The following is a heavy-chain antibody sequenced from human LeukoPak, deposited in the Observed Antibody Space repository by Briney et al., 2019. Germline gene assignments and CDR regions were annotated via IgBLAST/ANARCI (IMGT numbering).Heavy chain of an antibody. J-gene: IGHJ4*02. D-gene: IGHD1-26*01. CDR3: ATISRSVSYHFDY. CDR2: INGDGRDT. Sequence: GWSLRLSCAASGFTFSTYWMHWVRQAPGKELVGVSRINGDGRDTDYRDSVKGPFTTSREHAKNTLYLQMNRLRAQDTSVYYCATISRSVSYHFDYWGQGTLVTVSS. CDR1: GFTFSTYW. V-gene: IGHV3-74*01.